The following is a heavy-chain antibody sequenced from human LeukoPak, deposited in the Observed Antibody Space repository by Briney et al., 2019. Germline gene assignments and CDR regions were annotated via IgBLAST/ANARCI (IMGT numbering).Heavy chain of an antibody. CDR1: GGSISSGGYY. CDR2: IYYSGST. V-gene: IGHV4-61*08. D-gene: IGHD5-18*01. Sequence: SQTLSLTCTVSGGSISSGGYYWSWIRQPPGKGLEWIGYIYYSGSTNYNPSLKSRVTISVDTSKNQFSLKLSSVTAADTAVYYCARGVDTARWLDYWGQGTLVTVSS. J-gene: IGHJ4*02. CDR3: ARGVDTARWLDY.